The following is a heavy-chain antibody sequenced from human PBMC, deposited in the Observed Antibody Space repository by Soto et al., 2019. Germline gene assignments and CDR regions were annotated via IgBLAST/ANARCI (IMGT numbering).Heavy chain of an antibody. J-gene: IGHJ3*02. CDR2: MYYSGST. V-gene: IGHV4-39*01. CDR3: ARHSGNYYGPLDI. D-gene: IGHD1-26*01. CDR1: GDSISSTSFY. Sequence: QLQLQESGPGLVKPSETLSLTCTVSGDSISSTSFYWGWLRQPPGKGLEWIATMYYSGSTYFNPSLKSRVSLSVDTSKNQCSLKLSSVTAADTALYYCARHSGNYYGPLDIWGQGTVVTVSS.